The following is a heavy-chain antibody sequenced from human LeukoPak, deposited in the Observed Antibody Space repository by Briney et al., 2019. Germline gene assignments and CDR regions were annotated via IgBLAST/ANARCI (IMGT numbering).Heavy chain of an antibody. Sequence: PGGSLRLSCAASGFTFSSYWMHWARQAPGKGLVWVSRINSDGSSTSYADSVKGRFTISRDNAKNTLYLQMNSLRAEDTAVYYCATVRPSKYYYDSSGPAYFDYWGQGTLVTVSS. D-gene: IGHD3-22*01. CDR2: INSDGSST. J-gene: IGHJ4*02. CDR3: ATVRPSKYYYDSSGPAYFDY. V-gene: IGHV3-74*01. CDR1: GFTFSSYW.